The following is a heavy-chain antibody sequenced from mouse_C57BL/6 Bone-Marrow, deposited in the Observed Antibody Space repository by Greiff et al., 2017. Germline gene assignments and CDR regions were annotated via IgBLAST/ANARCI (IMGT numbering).Heavy chain of an antibody. D-gene: IGHD1-1*01. CDR3: ARGDYYYGSSYDY. CDR2: INYDGSST. V-gene: IGHV5-16*01. Sequence: EVQLQQSEGGLVQHGSSMKLSCTASGFTFSDYYMAWVRQVPEKGLEWVANINYDGSSTYYLDSLKSRFIISRDNAKNILYLQMSSLKSDDTATYYCARGDYYYGSSYDYWGQGTTLTVSS. CDR1: GFTFSDYY. J-gene: IGHJ2*01.